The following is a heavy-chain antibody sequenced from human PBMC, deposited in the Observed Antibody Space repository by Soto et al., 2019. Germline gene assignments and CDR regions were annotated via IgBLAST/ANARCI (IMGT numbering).Heavy chain of an antibody. CDR1: GGSISSGGYS. CDR2: ICHSGST. Sequence: QLQLQESGSGLVKPSQTLSLTCAVSGGSISSGGYSWSWIRQPPGKGLEWIGYICHSGSTYYNPSLRSRVTTSVDRSKNQFSLKLSSVTAADTAVYYCAREFASSSSYYFDYWGQGTLVTVSS. V-gene: IGHV4-30-2*01. J-gene: IGHJ4*02. D-gene: IGHD6-6*01. CDR3: AREFASSSSYYFDY.